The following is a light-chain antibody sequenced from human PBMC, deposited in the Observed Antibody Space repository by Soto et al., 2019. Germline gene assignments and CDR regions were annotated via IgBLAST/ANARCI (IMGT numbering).Light chain of an antibody. Sequence: AIRMTQSPSSFSASTGDRVTITCRASHGISSYLAWYQQKPGKAPKLLIYAASTLQSGVPSRFSGGGSGTDFTLTISCLQSEDFATYYCQQYYSYPRTFGQGTKVDI. CDR1: HGISSY. J-gene: IGKJ1*01. CDR2: AAS. CDR3: QQYYSYPRT. V-gene: IGKV1-8*01.